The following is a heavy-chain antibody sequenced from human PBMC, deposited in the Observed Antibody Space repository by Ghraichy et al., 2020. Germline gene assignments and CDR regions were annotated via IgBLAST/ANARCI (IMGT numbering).Heavy chain of an antibody. CDR2: IYYSGST. CDR1: GGSISSYY. J-gene: IGHJ4*02. V-gene: IGHV4-59*01. D-gene: IGHD3-22*01. CDR3: ARVPTYYYDSSGYLRGYYFDY. Sequence: SQTLSLTCTVSGGSISSYYWSWIRQPPGKGLEWIGYIYYSGSTNYNPSLKSRVTISVDTSKNQFSLKLSSVTAADTAVYYCARVPTYYYDSSGYLRGYYFDYWGQGTLVTVSS.